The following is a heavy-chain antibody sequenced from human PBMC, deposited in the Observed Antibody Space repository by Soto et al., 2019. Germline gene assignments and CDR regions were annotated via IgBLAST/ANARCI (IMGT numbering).Heavy chain of an antibody. D-gene: IGHD1-1*01. J-gene: IGHJ4*02. CDR3: AKWNGYGDH. V-gene: IGHV3-23*01. CDR1: GFSLSTYG. Sequence: EVQLLESGGGLVQPGGSLRLSCTASGFSLSTYGVTWVRQAPGKGLEWVSGVSGGSGTTHYADSVKGRFTITTDNSENMAYLHMNSLRVEDTAVYYCAKWNGYGDHWGQGTPVTVS. CDR2: VSGGSGTT.